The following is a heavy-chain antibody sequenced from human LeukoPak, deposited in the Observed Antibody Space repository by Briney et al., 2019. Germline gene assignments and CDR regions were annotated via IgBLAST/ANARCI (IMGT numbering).Heavy chain of an antibody. V-gene: IGHV1-2*02. CDR3: AVGYSSGWLSRWLDY. CDR2: INPNSGGT. D-gene: IGHD6-19*01. Sequence: GASVKVSCKASGYSFTGYYMHWVRQAPGQGLEWMGWINPNSGGTNYAQKFQGRVTMTRDTSISTAYMELSRLRSDDTAVYYCAVGYSSGWLSRWLDYWGQGTLVTVSS. CDR1: GYSFTGYY. J-gene: IGHJ4*02.